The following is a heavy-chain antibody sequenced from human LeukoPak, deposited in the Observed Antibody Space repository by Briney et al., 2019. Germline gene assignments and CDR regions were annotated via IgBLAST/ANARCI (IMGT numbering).Heavy chain of an antibody. CDR3: ARDEDGGYNSGYYYGMDV. Sequence: NPGRSLRLSCAASGFTFSSYSMNWVRQAPGKGLEWVSSISSSSSYIYYADSVKGRFTISRDNAKNSLYLQMNSLRAEDTAVYYCARDEDGGYNSGYYYGMDVWGQGTTVTVSS. D-gene: IGHD5-24*01. J-gene: IGHJ6*02. V-gene: IGHV3-21*01. CDR2: ISSSSSYI. CDR1: GFTFSSYS.